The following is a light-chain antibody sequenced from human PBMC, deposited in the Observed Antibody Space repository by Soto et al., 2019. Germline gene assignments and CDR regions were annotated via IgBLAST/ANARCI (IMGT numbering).Light chain of an antibody. Sequence: EIVLTQSPATLSLSPGERATLSCRASQSVGIYLAWYQQKPGQAPRLLIFDASNRATGIPARFSGSGSGTDFTLTISSLEPEDFVIYYCQHRDNWPPSWTFGQGTKVEIK. CDR3: QHRDNWPPSWT. J-gene: IGKJ1*01. CDR1: QSVGIY. V-gene: IGKV3-11*01. CDR2: DAS.